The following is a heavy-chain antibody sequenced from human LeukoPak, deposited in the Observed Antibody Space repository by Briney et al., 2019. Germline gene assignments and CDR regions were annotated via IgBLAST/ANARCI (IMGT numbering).Heavy chain of an antibody. Sequence: SETLSLTCAVYGGSFSGYYWSWIRQPPGKGLEWIGEINHSGSTNHNPSLKSRVTISVDTSKNQFSLKLSSVTAADTAVYYCARGRGAARRLGWFDPWGQGTLVTASS. V-gene: IGHV4-34*01. J-gene: IGHJ5*02. CDR1: GGSFSGYY. CDR3: ARGRGAARRLGWFDP. D-gene: IGHD6-6*01. CDR2: INHSGST.